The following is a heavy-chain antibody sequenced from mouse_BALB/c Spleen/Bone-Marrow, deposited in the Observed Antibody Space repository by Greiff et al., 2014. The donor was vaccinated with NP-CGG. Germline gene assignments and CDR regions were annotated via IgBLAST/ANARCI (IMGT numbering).Heavy chain of an antibody. J-gene: IGHJ2*01. Sequence: QVQLQQPGAELARPGASVKLSCKASGYTFTSYWMQWVKQRPGQGLEWIGAIYPGDGDTRYTQKFKGKATLTADKSSSTAYMQLSSLASEDSAVYYCARGFPFDYWGQGTTLIVSS. CDR3: ARGFPFDY. CDR1: GYTFTSYW. V-gene: IGHV1-87*01. CDR2: IYPGDGDT.